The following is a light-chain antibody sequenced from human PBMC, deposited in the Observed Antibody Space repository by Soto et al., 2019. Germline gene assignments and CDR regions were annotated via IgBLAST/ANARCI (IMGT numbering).Light chain of an antibody. Sequence: AIRMTQSPSSLSASTGDRVTITCRASQGISSYLAWYQQKPGKAPKLLIYAASTLQSGVPSRFSGSGSGTDFTLPISCLQSEDVATYYCQQYYSYPWTFGQGTKVEIK. CDR3: QQYYSYPWT. CDR1: QGISSY. CDR2: AAS. V-gene: IGKV1-8*01. J-gene: IGKJ1*01.